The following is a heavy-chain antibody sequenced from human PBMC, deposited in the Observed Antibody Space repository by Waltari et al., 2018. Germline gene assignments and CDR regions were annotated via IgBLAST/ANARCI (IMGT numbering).Heavy chain of an antibody. CDR1: GFTFSSYG. V-gene: IGHV3-48*03. CDR3: ARRFDS. J-gene: IGHJ4*02. CDR2: ISGSDTTI. Sequence: EVQLVESGGGLVQPGGSLRLSCAAFGFTFSSYGMNWVRQAPGKGLGWISYISGSDTTIYYADAVKGRFTISRDDAENSLYLQMNSLRAEDTALYYCARRFDSWGQGTRVTVSS.